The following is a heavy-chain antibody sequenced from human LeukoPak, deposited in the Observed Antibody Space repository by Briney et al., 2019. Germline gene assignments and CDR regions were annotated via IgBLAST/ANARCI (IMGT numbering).Heavy chain of an antibody. D-gene: IGHD2-2*01. CDR2: ISSSSYI. CDR1: GFTFSSYS. V-gene: IGHV3-21*01. Sequence: PGGSLRLSCAASGFTFSSYSMNWVRQAPGKGLEWVSSISSSSYIYYADSVEGRFTISRDNAKNSLYLQMNSLRAEDTAVYYCARSWTGYCSSTSCYHHWGQGTLVTVSS. CDR3: ARSWTGYCSSTSCYHH. J-gene: IGHJ5*02.